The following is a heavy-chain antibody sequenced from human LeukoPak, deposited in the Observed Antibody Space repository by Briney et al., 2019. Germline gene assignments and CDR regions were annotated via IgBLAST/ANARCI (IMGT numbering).Heavy chain of an antibody. CDR3: AKDLNWGFVE. D-gene: IGHD7-27*01. J-gene: IGHJ4*02. Sequence: GGSLRLSCAASGFTFSSYGMHWVRQVPGKGLEWVAFIGYDGSNTYYADSVKGRFTISRDNSKNTLYPQMNSLRGEDTAVYYCAKDLNWGFVEWGQGTLVTVSS. V-gene: IGHV3-30*02. CDR2: IGYDGSNT. CDR1: GFTFSSYG.